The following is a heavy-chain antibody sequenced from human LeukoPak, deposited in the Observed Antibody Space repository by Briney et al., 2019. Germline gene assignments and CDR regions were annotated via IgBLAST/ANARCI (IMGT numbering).Heavy chain of an antibody. CDR1: GGSVSSGTNK. CDR3: ATEVECSGGSCYSYGWFDP. V-gene: IGHV4-61*01. CDR2: ISYSGSA. J-gene: IGHJ5*02. Sequence: SETLSLTCTVSGGSVSSGTNKWSWIRQPPGKGLEWIGDISYSGSATHNPSLRSRVTMSVDTSTNQFSLTLGSVTAANTAVYYCATEVECSGGSCYSYGWFDPWGQGTQVIVSS. D-gene: IGHD2-15*01.